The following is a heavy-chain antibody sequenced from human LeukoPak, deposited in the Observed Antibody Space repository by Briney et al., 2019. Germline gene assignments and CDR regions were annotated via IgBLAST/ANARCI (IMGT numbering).Heavy chain of an antibody. CDR2: IYYTGST. CDR1: GGSISNKY. J-gene: IGHJ3*02. CDR3: TRTPDYNFWSGYFPLDI. D-gene: IGHD3-3*01. V-gene: IGHV4-59*01. Sequence: SETLSLTCSISGGSISNKYWSWIRQPPGKGLEWIGYIYYTGSTNYNPSLKSRVTISVTSKNQISLKLTSVAAADTAMYYCTRTPDYNFWSGYFPLDIWGQGTMVTVSS.